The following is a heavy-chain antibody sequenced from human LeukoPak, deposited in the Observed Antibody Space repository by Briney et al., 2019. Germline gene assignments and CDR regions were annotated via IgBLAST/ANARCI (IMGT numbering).Heavy chain of an antibody. V-gene: IGHV4-4*02. J-gene: IGHJ4*02. Sequence: SGTLSLTCTVSSDSIFTSNWWSWVRQPPGKGLEWIGQVFHSGSTSYSPSLKSRVTISMDKSKNQISLRLTSVTAADTAVYYCARSPTRRVPEDYWGQGTLVTVSS. CDR3: ARSPTRRVPEDY. CDR2: VFHSGST. D-gene: IGHD2-2*01. CDR1: SDSIFTSNW.